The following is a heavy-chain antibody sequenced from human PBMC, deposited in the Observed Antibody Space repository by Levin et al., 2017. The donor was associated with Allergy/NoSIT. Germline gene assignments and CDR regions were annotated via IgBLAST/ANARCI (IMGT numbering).Heavy chain of an antibody. CDR2: ISSSGSTI. V-gene: IGHV3-11*01. D-gene: IGHD5-12*01. Sequence: GESLKISCAASGFTFSDYYMSWIRQAPGKGLEWVSYISSSGSTIYYADSVKGRFTISRDNAKNSLYLQMNSLRAEDTAVYYCAREATGYGMDVWGQGTTVTVSS. CDR1: GFTFSDYY. J-gene: IGHJ6*02. CDR3: AREATGYGMDV.